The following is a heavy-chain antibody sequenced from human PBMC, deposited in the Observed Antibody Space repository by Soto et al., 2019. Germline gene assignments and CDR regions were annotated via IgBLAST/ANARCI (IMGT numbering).Heavy chain of an antibody. CDR1: GYTFTSYG. D-gene: IGHD6-19*01. CDR3: ARDQEAVAVPCDAFDI. Sequence: AAVKVSCKASGYTFTSYGISWVRQAPGQGLEWMGWISAYNGNTNYAQKLQGRVTMTTDTSTSTAYMELRSLRSDDTAVYYCARDQEAVAVPCDAFDIWGKGTMVTLSS. J-gene: IGHJ3*02. CDR2: ISAYNGNT. V-gene: IGHV1-18*01.